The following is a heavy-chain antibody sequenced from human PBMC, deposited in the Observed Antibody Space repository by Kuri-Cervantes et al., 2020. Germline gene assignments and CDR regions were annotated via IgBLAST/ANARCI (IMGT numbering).Heavy chain of an antibody. CDR2: INWNSGSK. CDR3: VKANMITFGGVPDAFDM. J-gene: IGHJ3*02. D-gene: IGHD3-16*01. V-gene: IGHV3-9*01. CDR1: GFTFDDYA. Sequence: SLKISCAASGFTFDDYAMHWVRQVPGKGLEWVSGINWNSGSKAYADFVKGRFTISRGNARNSLYLQMSSLRAEDTALYYCVKANMITFGGVPDAFDMWGQGTMVTVSS.